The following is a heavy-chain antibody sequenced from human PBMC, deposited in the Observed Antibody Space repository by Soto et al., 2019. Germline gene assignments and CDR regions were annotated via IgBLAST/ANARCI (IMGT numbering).Heavy chain of an antibody. CDR3: ARHFSGGDLYYDFWSGYYYYFDY. Sequence: KTSETLSLTCTVSGGSISSSSYYWGWIRQPPGKGLEWIGSIYYSGSTYYNPSLKSRVTISVDTSKNQFSLKLSSVTAADTAVYYCARHFSGGDLYYDFWSGYYYYFDYWGQGTLVTVSS. D-gene: IGHD3-3*01. V-gene: IGHV4-39*01. CDR1: GGSISSSSYY. CDR2: IYYSGST. J-gene: IGHJ4*02.